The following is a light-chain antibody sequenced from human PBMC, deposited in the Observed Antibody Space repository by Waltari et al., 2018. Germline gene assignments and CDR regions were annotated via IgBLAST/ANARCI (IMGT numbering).Light chain of an antibody. J-gene: IGLJ3*02. Sequence: QSALTQPRSVSGSPGQAVTIPCTGTMRDVGCNNSVSWYQQHPGKAPKVMIYDLSRRPSGVPDRFSGSRSANTASLTISGLQAEDEADYYCCSYAGSYTWVFGGGTKVTVL. V-gene: IGLV2-11*01. CDR1: MRDVGCNNS. CDR3: CSYAGSYTWV. CDR2: DLS.